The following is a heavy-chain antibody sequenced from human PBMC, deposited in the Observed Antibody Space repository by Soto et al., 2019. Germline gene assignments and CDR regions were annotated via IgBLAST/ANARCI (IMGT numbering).Heavy chain of an antibody. J-gene: IGHJ5*02. D-gene: IGHD2-2*01. CDR1: GCTFSSYA. V-gene: IGHV1-69*06. CDR2: IIPIFGTA. CDR3: ASDVVVGVVVPAAKSGGWFDT. Sequence: QVQLVQSVAEVQKPGSSVKVSCKASGCTFSSYASSWVRQAPGQGLEWMGGIIPIFGTANYAQKFQGRVTITADNSTNTAYMDLSSLRSEKTAVYYCASDVVVGVVVPAAKSGGWFDTWGQGTMGTVSS.